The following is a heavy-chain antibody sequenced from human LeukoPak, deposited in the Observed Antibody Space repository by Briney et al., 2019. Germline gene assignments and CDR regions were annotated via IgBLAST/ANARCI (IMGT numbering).Heavy chain of an antibody. D-gene: IGHD4-17*01. V-gene: IGHV3-30*02. Sequence: GGSLRLSCAASGLTFSNYGMHWVRQAPGKGLEWVTFIQYDGSDKKYVHSVKGRFTISRDNAKNSLYLQMNSLRAEDTAVYYCATLMTTVTTSGALRFDYWGQGTLVTVSS. CDR3: ATLMTTVTTSGALRFDY. CDR2: IQYDGSDK. J-gene: IGHJ4*02. CDR1: GLTFSNYG.